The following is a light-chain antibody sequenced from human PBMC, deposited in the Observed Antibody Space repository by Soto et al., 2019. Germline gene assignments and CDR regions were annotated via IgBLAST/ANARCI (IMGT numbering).Light chain of an antibody. CDR1: QSVSSSF. V-gene: IGKV3-20*01. J-gene: IGKJ4*01. CDR2: GAS. CDR3: QQYGSSALT. Sequence: EILFKQSPGPLSLSPGERATLSCRASQSVSSSFLAWYQQKPGQAPRLLIYGASTRATGIPDRFSGSGSGTDFTLTISRLEPEDFAVYHCQQYGSSALTFGGGTKVDNK.